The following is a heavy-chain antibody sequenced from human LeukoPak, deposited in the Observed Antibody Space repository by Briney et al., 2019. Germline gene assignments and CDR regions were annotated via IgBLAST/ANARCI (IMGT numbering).Heavy chain of an antibody. CDR1: GYSFTTYW. CDR3: ARRISDNGGADY. D-gene: IGHD2-8*01. V-gene: IGHV5-51*01. J-gene: IGHJ4*02. CDR2: IYPADSTA. Sequence: GESLKISCKASGYSFTTYWIGWVRQVPGKGLEWVGIIYPADSTAKYSPSFQGQVTISVDKSISTAYLQWSSLKASDTAMYYCARRISDNGGADYWGQGTLVTVSS.